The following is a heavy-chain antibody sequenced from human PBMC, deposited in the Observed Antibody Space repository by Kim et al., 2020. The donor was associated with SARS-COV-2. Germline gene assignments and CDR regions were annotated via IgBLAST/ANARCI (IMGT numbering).Heavy chain of an antibody. CDR1: GGSISSSSYY. CDR2: IYYSGST. Sequence: WETLSLTCTVSGGSISSSSYYWGWIRQPPGKGLEWIGSIYYSGSTYYNPSLKSRVTISVDTSKNQFSLKLSSVTAADTAVYYCARGTPYFDYWGQGTLVTVSS. V-gene: IGHV4-39*07. CDR3: ARGTPYFDY. J-gene: IGHJ4*02.